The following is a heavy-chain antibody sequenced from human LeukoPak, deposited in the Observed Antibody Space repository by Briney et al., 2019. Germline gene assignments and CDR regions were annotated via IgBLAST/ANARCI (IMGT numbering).Heavy chain of an antibody. J-gene: IGHJ4*02. CDR2: INPTGGST. CDR1: GYTFISYQ. V-gene: IGHV1-46*01. D-gene: IGHD6-6*01. Sequence: AASVKVSCKASGYTFISYQMHWVRQAPGQGLEWMGIINPTGGSTSHAQKFQSRVTMTRDTSTSTAYMELSSLRSEDTAVYYCARKGSSSCFDYWGQGTLVTVSS. CDR3: ARKGSSSCFDY.